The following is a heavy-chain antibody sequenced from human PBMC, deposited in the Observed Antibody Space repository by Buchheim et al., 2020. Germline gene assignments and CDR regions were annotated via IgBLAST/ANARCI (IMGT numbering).Heavy chain of an antibody. V-gene: IGHV3-23*01. Sequence: EVQLLESGGGLVQPGGSLRLSCAASGFTFSSYAMSWFRQAPGKGLEWVSAISGSGGSTYYADSVKGRFTISRANSKNKLYLQMNSLRAEDTAVYYCAKMGRPYYYDSSGYSTGGVYFDYWGQGTL. J-gene: IGHJ4*02. D-gene: IGHD3-22*01. CDR1: GFTFSSYA. CDR2: ISGSGGST. CDR3: AKMGRPYYYDSSGYSTGGVYFDY.